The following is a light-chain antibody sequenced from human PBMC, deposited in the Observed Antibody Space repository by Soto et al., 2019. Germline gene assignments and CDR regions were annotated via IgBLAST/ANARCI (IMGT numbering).Light chain of an antibody. CDR2: AAS. Sequence: EIVLTQSPATLSLSPGERATLSCRASQGVGRYLAWYQQKPGQAPRLLIYAASSRATGIPARFSGSGSGTDFTLTISSLEPEDFAIYYCQQRSNWPPRTFGQGTKVDIK. CDR3: QQRSNWPPRT. V-gene: IGKV3-11*01. CDR1: QGVGRY. J-gene: IGKJ1*01.